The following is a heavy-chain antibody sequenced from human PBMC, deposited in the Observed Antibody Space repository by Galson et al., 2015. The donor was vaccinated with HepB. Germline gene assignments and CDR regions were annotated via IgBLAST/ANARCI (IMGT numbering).Heavy chain of an antibody. CDR2: IGTAGDP. V-gene: IGHV3-13*05. CDR3: ARGGRYSSGWYHGEGFDY. J-gene: IGHJ4*02. CDR1: GFTFSSYG. Sequence: SLRLSCAASGFTFSSYGMHWVRQATGKGLEWVSAIGTAGDPYYPGSVKGRFTISRENAKNSLYLQMNSLRAGDTAVYYCARGGRYSSGWYHGEGFDYWGQGTLVTVSS. D-gene: IGHD6-19*01.